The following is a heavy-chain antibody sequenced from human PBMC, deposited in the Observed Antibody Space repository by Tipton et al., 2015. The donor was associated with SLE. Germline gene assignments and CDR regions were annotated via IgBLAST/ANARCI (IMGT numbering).Heavy chain of an antibody. CDR2: ISHSGTT. Sequence: TLSLTCAVSRGSFSGYSWNWIRQSPGKGLEWIGAISHSGTTEYNPSLKSRATFSLDTSKNQFSLNLNSVTTTDTAVYYCARTSDRALENWFDPWGQGTLVTVSS. CDR1: RGSFSGYS. CDR3: ARTSDRALENWFDP. D-gene: IGHD1-1*01. V-gene: IGHV4-34*01. J-gene: IGHJ5*02.